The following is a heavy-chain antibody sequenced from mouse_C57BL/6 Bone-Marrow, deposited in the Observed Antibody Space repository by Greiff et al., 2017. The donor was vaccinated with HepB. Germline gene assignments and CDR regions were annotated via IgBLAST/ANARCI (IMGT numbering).Heavy chain of an antibody. CDR1: GYTFTSYW. V-gene: IGHV1-61*01. CDR3: AVITTVVATDY. CDR2: IYPSDSET. Sequence: QVHVKQSGAELVRPGSSVKLSCKASGYTFTSYWMDWVKQRPGQGLEWIGNIYPSDSETHYNQKFKDKATLTVDKSSSTAYMQLSSLTSEDSAVYYCAVITTVVATDYWGQGTTLTVSS. J-gene: IGHJ2*01. D-gene: IGHD1-1*01.